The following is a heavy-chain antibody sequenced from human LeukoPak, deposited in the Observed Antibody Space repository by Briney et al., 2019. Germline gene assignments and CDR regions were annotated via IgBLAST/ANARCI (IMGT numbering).Heavy chain of an antibody. CDR1: GFTFSSYE. CDR2: ISSSGSTI. Sequence: GGSLRLSCAASGFTFSSYEMNWVRQAPGKGLEWVSYISSSGSTIYYADSVKGRFTFSRDNAKNSLYLQMNSLRAEDTAVYYCARHRTASGYWGQGTLVTVSS. CDR3: ARHRTASGY. J-gene: IGHJ4*02. V-gene: IGHV3-48*03. D-gene: IGHD3-16*02.